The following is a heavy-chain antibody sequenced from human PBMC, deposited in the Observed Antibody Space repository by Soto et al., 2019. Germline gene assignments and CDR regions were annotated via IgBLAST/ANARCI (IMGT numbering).Heavy chain of an antibody. Sequence: VQLRQAGPGLVKTSGTLSLTCVVSGGSVSSTNWWTCVRQPPGKRLEWIGEIYHNGSPTCSPSLGGRATISVDNSNNQFSLILGSVTAADTAVYSCATLPPRMAVTVLPIPPWGQGTQVAVSS. CDR1: GGSVSSTNW. J-gene: IGHJ5*02. CDR2: IYHNGSP. V-gene: IGHV4-4*02. D-gene: IGHD2-21*02. CDR3: ATLPPRMAVTVLPIPP.